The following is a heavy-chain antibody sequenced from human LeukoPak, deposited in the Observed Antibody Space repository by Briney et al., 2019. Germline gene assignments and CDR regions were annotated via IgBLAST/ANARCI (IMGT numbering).Heavy chain of an antibody. CDR3: GRGIQSFDP. CDR1: GYTFTGYY. V-gene: IGHV1-2*06. Sequence: ASVKVSCKASGYTFTGYYMHWVRQAPGQGLEWMGRSNPKNGDTNYAQKFRDRVTMTRDTSMSAAYMEISRLTYDDTAVYYCGRGIQSFDPWGQGTLVTVSS. J-gene: IGHJ5*02. CDR2: SNPKNGDT.